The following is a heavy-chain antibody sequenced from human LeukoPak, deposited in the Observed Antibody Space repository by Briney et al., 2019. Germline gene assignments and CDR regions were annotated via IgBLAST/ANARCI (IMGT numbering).Heavy chain of an antibody. D-gene: IGHD3-10*01. J-gene: IGHJ4*02. CDR1: GYTFTSYG. CDR3: ARFLRFGELSTYYFDY. CDR2: ISAYNGNT. Sequence: ASVKVSCKASGYTFTSYGISWVRQAPGQGLEWMGWISAYNGNTNYAQKLQGRVTMTTDTSTSTAYMELRSLRSDDTAVYYCARFLRFGELSTYYFDYWGQGTLVTVSS. V-gene: IGHV1-18*01.